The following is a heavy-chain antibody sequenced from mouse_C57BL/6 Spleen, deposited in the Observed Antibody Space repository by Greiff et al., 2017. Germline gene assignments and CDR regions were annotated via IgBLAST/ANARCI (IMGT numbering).Heavy chain of an antibody. CDR2: ISYDGSN. CDR3: ARDLLGYFDV. Sequence: EVQLQESGPGLVKPSQSLSLTCSVTGYSITSGYYWNWIRQVPGNKLEWMGYISYDGSNNYNPSLKNRISITRDTSKNQFFLKLNSVTTEDTATYYCARDLLGYFDVWGTGTTVTVSS. V-gene: IGHV3-6*01. D-gene: IGHD1-1*01. J-gene: IGHJ1*03. CDR1: GYSITSGYY.